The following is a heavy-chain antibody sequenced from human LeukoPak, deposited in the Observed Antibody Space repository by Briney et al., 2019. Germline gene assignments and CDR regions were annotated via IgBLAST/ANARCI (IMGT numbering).Heavy chain of an antibody. V-gene: IGHV3-23*01. CDR1: GFDFGGRG. D-gene: IGHD3-22*01. J-gene: IGHJ4*02. Sequence: PGGSLRLSCVVSGFDFGGRGMSWVRQAPGKGLEWVSDISGSGGSTNYADSVKGRFTISRDNSKNTLYMQMNSLRAEDTAVYYCAKSIVVVITTYYFDYWGQGTLVTVSS. CDR3: AKSIVVVITTYYFDY. CDR2: ISGSGGST.